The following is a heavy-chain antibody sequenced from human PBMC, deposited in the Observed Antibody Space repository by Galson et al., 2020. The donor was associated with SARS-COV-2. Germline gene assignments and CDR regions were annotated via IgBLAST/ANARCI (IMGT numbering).Heavy chain of an antibody. CDR3: ARDWGSSGWYNWFDP. CDR2: VAYDGTTE. CDR1: GFTLNNYG. V-gene: IGHV3-30*03. Sequence: GGSLRLSCAASGFTLNNYGMHWVRPAPGKGLEWVAIVAYDGTTEYYADSVKGRFTISRDNSKNTLYLEMNSLRVEDTGVYYCARDWGSSGWYNWFDPWGQGTLVSVSS. J-gene: IGHJ5*02. D-gene: IGHD6-19*01.